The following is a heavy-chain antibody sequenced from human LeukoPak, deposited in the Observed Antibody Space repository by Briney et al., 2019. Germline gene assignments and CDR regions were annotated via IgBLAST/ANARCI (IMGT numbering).Heavy chain of an antibody. CDR2: VSNSGGVST. J-gene: IGHJ4*02. CDR3: AKGVDFDY. V-gene: IGHV3-23*01. Sequence: GGSLRLSCAASGFTFSSYAMSWVRQAPGKGLEWVSIVSNSGGVSTYYADCVKGRFTISRDNSKNTLYLQMNSLRAEDTAIYYCAKGVDFDYWGQGTLVTVSS. CDR1: GFTFSSYA.